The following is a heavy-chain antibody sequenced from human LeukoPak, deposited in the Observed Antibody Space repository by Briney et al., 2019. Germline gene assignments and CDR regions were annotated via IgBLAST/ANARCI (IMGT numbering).Heavy chain of an antibody. D-gene: IGHD6-19*01. CDR1: GFTFSTYT. CDR2: ISTRNTYT. CDR3: ARAIAVTGGRGDY. Sequence: GGSLRLSCAASGFTFSTYTMNWVRQAPGKGLEWVSSISTRNTYTYYADSVKGRFTISRDNANNPLFLQMNNLTAADTAVYYCARAIAVTGGRGDYWGQGTLVTVSS. V-gene: IGHV3-21*01. J-gene: IGHJ4*02.